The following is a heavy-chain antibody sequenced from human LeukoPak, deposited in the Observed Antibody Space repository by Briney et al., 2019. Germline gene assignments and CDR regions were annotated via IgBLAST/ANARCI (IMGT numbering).Heavy chain of an antibody. Sequence: ASVKVSCRASDYTFPSYGISWVRQAPGQGREWMGWISAYNGNTNYAQTLQGRVTMTTDTSTSTAYMELRSLRSDDTAVYYCARDQGMAYGGYDYWGQGTLVTVSS. D-gene: IGHD5-12*01. CDR2: ISAYNGNT. CDR1: DYTFPSYG. V-gene: IGHV1-18*01. CDR3: ARDQGMAYGGYDY. J-gene: IGHJ4*02.